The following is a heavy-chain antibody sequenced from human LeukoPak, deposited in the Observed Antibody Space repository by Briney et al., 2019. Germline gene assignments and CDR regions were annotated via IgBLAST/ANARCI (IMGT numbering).Heavy chain of an antibody. J-gene: IGHJ6*03. D-gene: IGHD5-18*01. CDR3: ARGGPDTAMVSYYYYMDV. V-gene: IGHV4-4*07. CDR1: GGSISSYY. CDR2: IYTSGST. Sequence: SETLSLTCTVSGGSISSYYWSWLRQPAGKGLEWIGRIYTSGSTNYNPSLKSRVTMSVDTSKNQFSLKLSSVTAADTAVYYCARGGPDTAMVSYYYYMDVWGKGTTVTVSS.